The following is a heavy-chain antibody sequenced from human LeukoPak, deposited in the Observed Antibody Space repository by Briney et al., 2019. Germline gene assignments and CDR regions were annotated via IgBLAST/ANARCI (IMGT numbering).Heavy chain of an antibody. Sequence: SVKVSCKASGGTFSSYAISWVRQAPGQGLEWMGGIILIFGTANYAQKFQGRVTITADESTSTAYMELSSLRSEDTAVYYCARYCSSTSCLPEFDYWGQGTLVTVSS. CDR2: IILIFGTA. CDR3: ARYCSSTSCLPEFDY. CDR1: GGTFSSYA. V-gene: IGHV1-69*13. J-gene: IGHJ4*02. D-gene: IGHD2-2*01.